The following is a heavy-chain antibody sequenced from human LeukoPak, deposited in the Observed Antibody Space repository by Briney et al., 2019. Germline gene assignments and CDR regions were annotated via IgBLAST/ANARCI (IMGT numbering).Heavy chain of an antibody. CDR2: ISSSSSYI. CDR1: GFTFSSYA. D-gene: IGHD4-17*01. V-gene: IGHV3-21*01. Sequence: PGGSLRLSCAASGFTFSSYAMSWVRQAPGKGLEWVSSISSSSSYIYYADSVRGRFTISRDNAKNSLYLQMNSLRAEDTAVYYCAREIEYGDYAGNWFDPWGQGTLVTVSS. J-gene: IGHJ5*02. CDR3: AREIEYGDYAGNWFDP.